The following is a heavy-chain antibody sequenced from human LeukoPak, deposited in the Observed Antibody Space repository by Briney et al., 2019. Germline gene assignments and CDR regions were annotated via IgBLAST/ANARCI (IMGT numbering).Heavy chain of an antibody. Sequence: SETLSLTCTVSGGSISSYYWSWIRQPPGKPLEWIGYLYYSGSTDYSPSLRSRVTISSDTSNNQFSLSLTSVTAADTAVYYCAKDGREYSFDYWGQGILVTVFS. CDR2: LYYSGST. CDR1: GGSISSYY. J-gene: IGHJ4*02. CDR3: AKDGREYSFDY. V-gene: IGHV4-59*01.